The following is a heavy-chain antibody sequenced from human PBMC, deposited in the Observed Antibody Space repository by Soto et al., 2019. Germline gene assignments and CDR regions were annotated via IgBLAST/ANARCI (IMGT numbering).Heavy chain of an antibody. CDR3: ARDLGRTAAGYYYYYAMDV. D-gene: IGHD2-2*01. Sequence: GGSLRLSCSASVFSFTTYVMHGVRQAAGKWREWVAVISHYGSEKYFVYSVKVRFTIARDNAKNSLYLQMNSLRAEDTAVYYCARDLGRTAAGYYYYYAMDVWGQGTTVTVSS. CDR1: VFSFTTYV. CDR2: ISHYGSEK. V-gene: IGHV3-30*03. J-gene: IGHJ6*02.